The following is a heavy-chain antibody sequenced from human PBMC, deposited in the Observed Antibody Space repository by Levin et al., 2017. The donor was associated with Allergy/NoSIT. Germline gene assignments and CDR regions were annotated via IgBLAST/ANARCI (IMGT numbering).Heavy chain of an antibody. CDR2: ISYDGSNK. V-gene: IGHV3-30-3*01. CDR3: AREINYGSGSYAIDY. Sequence: PGGSLRLSCAASGFTFSSYAMHWVRQAPGKGLEWVAVISYDGSNKYYADSVKGRFTISRDNSKNTLYLQMNSLRAEDTAVYYCAREINYGSGSYAIDYWGQGTLVTVSS. CDR1: GFTFSSYA. D-gene: IGHD3-10*01. J-gene: IGHJ4*02.